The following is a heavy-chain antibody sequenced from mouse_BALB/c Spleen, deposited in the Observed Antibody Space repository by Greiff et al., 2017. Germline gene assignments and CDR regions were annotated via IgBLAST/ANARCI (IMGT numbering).Heavy chain of an antibody. CDR3: ARADWGNGYCDLDV. D-gene: IGHD4-1*01. Sequence: EVQLVESGGGLVQPGGSLKLSCAASGFTFSSYTMSWVRQTPEKRLEWVAYISNGDGSTYYPDTVKGRFTISRDNATSTPYMQLSSLKSEDTAMYYCARADWGNGYCDLDVWGAGTTVTVSS. CDR1: GFTFSSYT. V-gene: IGHV5-12-2*01. CDR2: ISNGDGST. J-gene: IGHJ1*01.